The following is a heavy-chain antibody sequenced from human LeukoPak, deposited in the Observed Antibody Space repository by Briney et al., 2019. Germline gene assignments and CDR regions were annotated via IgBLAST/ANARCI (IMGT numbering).Heavy chain of an antibody. V-gene: IGHV4-39*07. CDR2: IYYSGNT. J-gene: IGHJ5*02. CDR3: ARVTNYWNVVAAAGWFDP. CDR1: GDSISTSNSY. Sequence: PSETLSLTCTVSGDSISTSNSYWGWIRQPPGKGLEWIGSIYYSGNTYYNASLKSRVTISVDTSKNQFSLKLSSVTAADTAVYYCARVTNYWNVVAAAGWFDPWGQGTLVTVSS. D-gene: IGHD6-13*01.